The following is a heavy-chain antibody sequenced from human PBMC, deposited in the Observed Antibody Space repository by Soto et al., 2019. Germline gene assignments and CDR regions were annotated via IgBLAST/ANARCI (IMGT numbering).Heavy chain of an antibody. D-gene: IGHD4-17*01. J-gene: IGHJ6*02. CDR1: GFTFSSYA. CDR2: ISGSGGST. CDR3: AKGTVTTGYYGMDV. Sequence: HPGGSLRLSCAASGFTFSSYAMSWVRQAPGKGLEWVSAISGSGGSTYYADSVKGRFTISRDNSKNTLYLQMNSLRAEDTAVYYCAKGTVTTGYYGMDVWGQGTTVTVSS. V-gene: IGHV3-23*01.